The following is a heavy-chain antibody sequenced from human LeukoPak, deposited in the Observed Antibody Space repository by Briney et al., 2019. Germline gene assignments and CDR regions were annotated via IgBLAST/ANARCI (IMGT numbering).Heavy chain of an antibody. J-gene: IGHJ4*02. CDR3: ARRRDYFDY. CDR2: ISGSGGST. CDR1: GFTFSSYW. Sequence: TGGSLRLSCAASGFTFSSYWMSWVRQAPGKGLEWVSAISGSGGSTYYADSVKGRFTISRDNSKNTLYLQMNSLRAEDTAVYYCARRRDYFDYWGQGTLVTVSS. V-gene: IGHV3-23*01.